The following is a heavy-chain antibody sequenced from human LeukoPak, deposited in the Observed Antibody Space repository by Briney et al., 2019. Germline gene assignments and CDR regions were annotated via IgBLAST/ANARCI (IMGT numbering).Heavy chain of an antibody. Sequence: SETLSLTCTVSGGSISSYYWSWIRQPAGKGLEWIGRIYTSGSNNYNPSLKSRVTMSVDTSKNQFSLKLSSVTAADTAVYYCARSPLLREVEPHYGMDVWGQGTTVTVSS. D-gene: IGHD3-16*01. J-gene: IGHJ6*02. CDR1: GGSISSYY. CDR3: ARSPLLREVEPHYGMDV. V-gene: IGHV4-4*07. CDR2: IYTSGSN.